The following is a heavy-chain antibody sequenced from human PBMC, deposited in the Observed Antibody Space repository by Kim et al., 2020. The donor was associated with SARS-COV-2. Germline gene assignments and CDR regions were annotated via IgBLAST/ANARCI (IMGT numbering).Heavy chain of an antibody. CDR2: VRNKANSYTT. V-gene: IGHV3-72*01. Sequence: GGSLRLSCAASGFTFSDHYMDWVRQAPGKGLEWIGRVRNKANSYTTEYAASVKGRFTVSRDDPKNSVYLQMNSLKTEDTDEYYCARDLQDYGESYWGQG. CDR1: GFTFSDHY. CDR3: ARDLQDYGESY. D-gene: IGHD4-17*01. J-gene: IGHJ4*02.